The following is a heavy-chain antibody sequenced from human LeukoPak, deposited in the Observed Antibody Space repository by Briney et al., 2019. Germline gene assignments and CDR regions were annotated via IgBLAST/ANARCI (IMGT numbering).Heavy chain of an antibody. Sequence: GSXXLSCAASGFTFSSXAXXXVRQAPGXXXXXXXXXXXXXGSTYXXXSVKGRXXXXXDXSKNTLYLQMXXLRAEDTAVYYCAKDARYSSGWYKARTDYFDYWGQGTLVTVSS. CDR1: GFTFSSXA. J-gene: IGHJ4*02. CDR2: XXXXXGST. D-gene: IGHD6-19*01. V-gene: IGHV3-23*01. CDR3: AKDARYSSGWYKARTDYFDY.